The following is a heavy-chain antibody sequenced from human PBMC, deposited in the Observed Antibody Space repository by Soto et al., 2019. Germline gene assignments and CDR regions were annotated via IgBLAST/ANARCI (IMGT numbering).Heavy chain of an antibody. D-gene: IGHD6-13*01. CDR2: IYYSGST. Sequence: PSETLSLTCTVSGGSISIYYWSWIRQPPGKGLEWIGYIYYSGSTNYNPSLKSRLTISVDTSKNQFSLKLNSVTAADTAVYYCARDAPGSSWQDYWGQGTLVTVSS. V-gene: IGHV4-59*01. J-gene: IGHJ4*02. CDR1: GGSISIYY. CDR3: ARDAPGSSWQDY.